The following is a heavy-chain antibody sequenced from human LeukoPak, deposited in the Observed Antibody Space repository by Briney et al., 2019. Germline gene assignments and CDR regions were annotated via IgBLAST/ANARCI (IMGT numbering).Heavy chain of an antibody. Sequence: PGGSLRLSCAASGFTFSSYAMSWVRQAPGKGLEWVSAISGRGGSTYYADSVKGRFTISRDNSKNTLYLQMNSLRAEDTAVYYCAKDFWSGYYTIGGPYYYYGMDVWGQGTTVTVSS. D-gene: IGHD3-3*01. CDR3: AKDFWSGYYTIGGPYYYYGMDV. V-gene: IGHV3-23*01. J-gene: IGHJ6*02. CDR2: ISGRGGST. CDR1: GFTFSSYA.